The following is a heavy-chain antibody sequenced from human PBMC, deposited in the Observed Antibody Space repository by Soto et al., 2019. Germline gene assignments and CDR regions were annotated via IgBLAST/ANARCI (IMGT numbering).Heavy chain of an antibody. CDR2: IYHTGST. Sequence: TSETLSLTCSVSGGSISTVGHYWTWIRQPPGKGLEWIGSIYHTGSTYYSKSLRSRLTMSVDTSKSQFSLRLSSVTAADTAVYYCARATGTLRSRNCDYWGQGSLVTVSS. CDR3: ARATGTLRSRNCDY. V-gene: IGHV4-31*03. J-gene: IGHJ4*02. D-gene: IGHD1-1*01. CDR1: GGSISTVGHY.